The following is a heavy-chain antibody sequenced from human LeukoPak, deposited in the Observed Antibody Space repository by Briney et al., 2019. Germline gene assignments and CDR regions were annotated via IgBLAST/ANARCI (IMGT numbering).Heavy chain of an antibody. J-gene: IGHJ5*02. Sequence: ASETLSLTCAVYGGYFSGYYWSWIRQPPGKGLEWIGEINHSGSTNYNPSLKSRVTISVDTSKNQFSLKLSSVTAADTAVYYCARGGYCTNGVCYYNWFDPWGQGTLVTVSS. V-gene: IGHV4-34*01. CDR3: ARGGYCTNGVCYYNWFDP. CDR1: GGYFSGYY. D-gene: IGHD2-8*01. CDR2: INHSGST.